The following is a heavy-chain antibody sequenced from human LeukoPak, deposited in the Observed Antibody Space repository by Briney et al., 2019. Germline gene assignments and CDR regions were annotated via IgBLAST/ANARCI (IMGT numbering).Heavy chain of an antibody. V-gene: IGHV4-59*08. J-gene: IGHJ4*02. D-gene: IGHD3-3*01. CDR1: GGPISSYY. CDR3: ARHETGVAWFDY. Sequence: PSETLSLTCTVSGGPISSYYWSWIRQPPGKGLEWIGYIYYSGSTNYNPSLKSRVTISVDTSKNQFSLKLSSVTAADTAVYYCARHETGVAWFDYWGQGTLVTVSS. CDR2: IYYSGST.